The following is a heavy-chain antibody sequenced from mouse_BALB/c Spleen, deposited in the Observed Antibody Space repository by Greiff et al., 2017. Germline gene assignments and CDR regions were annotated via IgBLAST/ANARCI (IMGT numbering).Heavy chain of an antibody. CDR3: ARDAHLDY. J-gene: IGHJ2*01. Sequence: EVQLQESGPGLVKPSQSLSLTCSVTGYSITSGYYWNWIRQFPGNKLEWMGYISYDGSNNYNPSLKNRISITRDTSKNQFFLKLNSVTTEDTATYYCARDAHLDYWGQGTTLTVSS. V-gene: IGHV3-6*02. CDR1: GYSITSGYY. CDR2: ISYDGSN.